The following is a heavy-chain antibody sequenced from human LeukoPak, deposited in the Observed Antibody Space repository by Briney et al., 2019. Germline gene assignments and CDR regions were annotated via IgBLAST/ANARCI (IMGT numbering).Heavy chain of an antibody. V-gene: IGHV4-39*07. CDR2: IYYSGST. J-gene: IGHJ4*02. Sequence: PSQALSLTCTVSGGSFSSSSYYWGWIRQPPGKGLEWIGSIYYSGSTYYNPSLKSRVTISVDTSKNQFSLKLSSVTAADTAVYYCARALKRGSGSPYFDYWGQGTLVTVSS. CDR1: GGSFSSSSYY. D-gene: IGHD3-10*01. CDR3: ARALKRGSGSPYFDY.